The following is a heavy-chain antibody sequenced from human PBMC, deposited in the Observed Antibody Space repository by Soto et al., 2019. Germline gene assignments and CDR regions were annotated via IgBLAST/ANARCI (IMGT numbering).Heavy chain of an antibody. D-gene: IGHD3-10*01. CDR3: ARRVGITMVRGALGY. CDR2: IIPIFGTA. J-gene: IGHJ4*02. Sequence: ASVKVSCKASGGTFSSYAISWVRQAPGQGLEWMGGIIPIFGTANYAQKFQGRVTITADESTSTAYMELSSLRSEDTAVYYGARRVGITMVRGALGYWGQGTLVTVSS. V-gene: IGHV1-69*13. CDR1: GGTFSSYA.